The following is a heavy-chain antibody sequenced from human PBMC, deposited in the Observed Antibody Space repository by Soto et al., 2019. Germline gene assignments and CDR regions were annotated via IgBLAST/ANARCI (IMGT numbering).Heavy chain of an antibody. Sequence: GGSPRLSCAASGFTFSSYSMNWVRQAPGKGLEWVSYISSSSSTIYYADSVKGRFTISRDNAKNSLYLQMNSLRDEDTAVYYCARDVEVRHFDWLIRYGMDVWGQGTTVTVYS. CDR1: GFTFSSYS. CDR3: ARDVEVRHFDWLIRYGMDV. J-gene: IGHJ6*02. D-gene: IGHD3-9*01. V-gene: IGHV3-48*02. CDR2: ISSSSSTI.